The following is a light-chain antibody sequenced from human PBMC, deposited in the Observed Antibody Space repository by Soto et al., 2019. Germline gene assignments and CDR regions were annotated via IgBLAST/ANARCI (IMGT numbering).Light chain of an antibody. Sequence: EIVLTQSPGTLSLSPGERATLSCRASQSVSNNYLAWYQQKPGQAPRLLIYGASNRATGIPDRFSGSGSGTDFTLIISSLEPEDFGFYYCQQYGSSPITFGQGTRLEIK. CDR1: QSVSNNY. CDR2: GAS. V-gene: IGKV3-20*01. CDR3: QQYGSSPIT. J-gene: IGKJ5*01.